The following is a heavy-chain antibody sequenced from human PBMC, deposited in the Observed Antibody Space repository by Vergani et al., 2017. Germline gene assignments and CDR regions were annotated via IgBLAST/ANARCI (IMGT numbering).Heavy chain of an antibody. Sequence: QVQLQQWGAGLLKPSETLSLTCAVYGGSFSGYYWSWIRQPPGKGLEWIGEINHSGSTNYNPSLKSRVTISVDTSKNQFSLKLSSVTAADTAVYYCARCPEVVPAAYYYYYYMDVWGKGTTVTVSS. CDR3: ARCPEVVPAAYYYYYYMDV. CDR1: GGSFSGYY. D-gene: IGHD2-2*01. CDR2: INHSGST. J-gene: IGHJ6*03. V-gene: IGHV4-34*01.